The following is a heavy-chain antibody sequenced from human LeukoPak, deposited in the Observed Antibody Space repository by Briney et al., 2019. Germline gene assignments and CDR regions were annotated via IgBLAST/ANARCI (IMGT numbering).Heavy chain of an antibody. V-gene: IGHV1-2*02. J-gene: IGHJ4*02. Sequence: ASVKVSCKASGYTFTDYYMHWVRQAPGQGLEWMGWINPNAGGTNYAQKFQGRVTMTRDTSISTPYMELSWLRSDDTAVYYCARALYTSRSYLATFSPTNFDYWGQGTLVTVSS. D-gene: IGHD6-13*01. CDR2: INPNAGGT. CDR3: ARALYTSRSYLATFSPTNFDY. CDR1: GYTFTDYY.